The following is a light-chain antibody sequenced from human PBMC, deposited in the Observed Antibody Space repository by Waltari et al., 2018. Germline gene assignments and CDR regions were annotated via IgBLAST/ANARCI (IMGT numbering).Light chain of an antibody. J-gene: IGKJ1*01. CDR1: QSISMY. V-gene: IGKV3-20*01. Sequence: SCRSSQSISMYLAWYQQKPGQAPRLLIYGASNRATGVPPRFSGSGSGTDFSLTISGLEPEDSAVYYCQHHFRLPATFGQGTKVEIK. CDR3: QHHFRLPAT. CDR2: GAS.